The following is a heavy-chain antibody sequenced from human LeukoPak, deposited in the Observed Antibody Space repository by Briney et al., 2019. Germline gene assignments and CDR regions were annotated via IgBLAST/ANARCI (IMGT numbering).Heavy chain of an antibody. CDR2: ITPIFGTA. Sequence: ASVKVSCKASGGTFSSYAISWVRQAPGQGLEWMGGITPIFGTANYAQKFQGRVTITADESTSTAYMELSSLRAEDTAVYYCARGRVVNNYYYYMDVWGKGTTVTVSS. V-gene: IGHV1-69*13. D-gene: IGHD3-22*01. CDR3: ARGRVVNNYYYYMDV. J-gene: IGHJ6*03. CDR1: GGTFSSYA.